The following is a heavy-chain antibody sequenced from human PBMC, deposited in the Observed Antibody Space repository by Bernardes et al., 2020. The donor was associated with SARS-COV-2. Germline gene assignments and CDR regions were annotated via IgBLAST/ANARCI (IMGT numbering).Heavy chain of an antibody. CDR3: AKGPPARLLWFGELLVDI. D-gene: IGHD3-10*01. Sequence: GGSLRLSCAASGFTFSSYAMSWVRQAPGKGLEWVSAISGSGGSTYYADSVKGRFTISRDNSKNTLYLQMNSLRAEDTAVYYCAKGPPARLLWFGELLVDIWGQGTMVTVSS. CDR2: ISGSGGST. V-gene: IGHV3-23*01. CDR1: GFTFSSYA. J-gene: IGHJ3*02.